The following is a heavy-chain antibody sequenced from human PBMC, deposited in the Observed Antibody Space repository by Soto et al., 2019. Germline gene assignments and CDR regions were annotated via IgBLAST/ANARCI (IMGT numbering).Heavy chain of an antibody. D-gene: IGHD2-15*01. CDR2: IYSGGST. V-gene: IGHV3-66*02. Sequence: GESLKISCAASGFTVSSNYMSWVRQAPGKGLEWVSVIYSGGSTYYADSVKGRFTISRDNSKNTLYLQMNSLRAEDTAVYYCARDPYCSGGSCYAFDIWGQGTMVTVSS. CDR1: GFTVSSNY. CDR3: ARDPYCSGGSCYAFDI. J-gene: IGHJ3*02.